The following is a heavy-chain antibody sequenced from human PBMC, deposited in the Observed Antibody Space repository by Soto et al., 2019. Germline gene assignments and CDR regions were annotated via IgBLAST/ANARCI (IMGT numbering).Heavy chain of an antibody. CDR1: SDSMNSGGYY. CDR2: IYSNGDT. CDR3: ARRGGSSSGYYYYAMDV. D-gene: IGHD6-6*01. J-gene: IGHJ6*02. V-gene: IGHV4-31*03. Sequence: TLSLTCSVSSDSMNSGGYYWSWIRQHPGKGLEWIGYIYSNGDTYYNPSLKSRVTISVHTSKNQFSLNLTSVTAADTAVYYCARRGGSSSGYYYYAMDVWGQGTTVTVSS.